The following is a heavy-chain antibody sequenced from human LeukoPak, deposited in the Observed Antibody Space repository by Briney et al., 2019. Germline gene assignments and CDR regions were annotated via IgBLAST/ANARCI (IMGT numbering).Heavy chain of an antibody. CDR3: AKDLGSSGWYVDY. J-gene: IGHJ4*02. CDR1: GFTVSSNY. CDR2: ISGSGGGA. V-gene: IGHV3-23*01. D-gene: IGHD6-19*01. Sequence: GGSLRLSCAASGFTVSSNYMSWVRQAPGKGLEWVSVISGSGGGAYYADSVKGRFTISRDNSKNTLSLQMNSLRAEDTAVYYCAKDLGSSGWYVDYWGQGTLVTVSS.